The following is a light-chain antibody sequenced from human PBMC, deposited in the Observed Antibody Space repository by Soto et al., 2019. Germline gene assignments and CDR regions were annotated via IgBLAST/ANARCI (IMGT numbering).Light chain of an antibody. J-gene: IGKJ2*01. CDR3: QQYNSYSGYT. V-gene: IGKV1-5*03. CDR2: KAS. CDR1: QSISSW. Sequence: DIQRTQSPSTLSASVGARVTITCRASQSISSWLVWYQQKPAKAPKLLIYKASSLESGVPSRFSGSGSETEFTLTISSLQPDDFATYYCQQYNSYSGYTFGQGTKLEIK.